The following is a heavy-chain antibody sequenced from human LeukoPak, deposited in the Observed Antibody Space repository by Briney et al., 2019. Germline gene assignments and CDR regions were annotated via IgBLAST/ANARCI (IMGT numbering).Heavy chain of an antibody. CDR1: GFTFSDYY. CDR2: ISSSGSTI. V-gene: IGHV3-11*01. Sequence: GSLRLSCAASGFTFSDYYMSWIRQAPGKGLEWVPYISSSGSTIYYADSVKGRFTISRDNAKNSLYLQMNSLRAEDTAVYYCARDRYYDILTGYRDAFDIWGQGTMVTVSS. CDR3: ARDRYYDILTGYRDAFDI. D-gene: IGHD3-9*01. J-gene: IGHJ3*02.